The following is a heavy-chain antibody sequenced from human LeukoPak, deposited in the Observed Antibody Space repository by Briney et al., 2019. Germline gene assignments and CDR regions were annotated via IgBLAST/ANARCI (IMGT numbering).Heavy chain of an antibody. CDR2: INHSGST. CDR1: GGSFSGYY. D-gene: IGHD5-18*01. J-gene: IGHJ4*02. V-gene: IGHV4-34*01. Sequence: SETLSLTCAVYGGSFSGYYWSWIRQPPVKGLEWIGEINHSGSTNHNPSLKSRVTISVDTSKNQFSLKLSSVTAADTAVYYCASIPSGVGYSYGLDYWGQGTLVTVSS. CDR3: ASIPSGVGYSYGLDY.